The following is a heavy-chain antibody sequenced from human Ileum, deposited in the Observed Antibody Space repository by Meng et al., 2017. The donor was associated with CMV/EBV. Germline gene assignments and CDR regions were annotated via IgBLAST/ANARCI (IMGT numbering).Heavy chain of an antibody. CDR2: IRYDGNDK. CDR3: AKHIRQLIKYYYYGMNV. D-gene: IGHD6-6*01. J-gene: IGHJ6*02. Sequence: GGSLRLSCAASGFTFSNYGIHWVRQAPGKGLEWVAFIRYDGNDKYYGDSVKGRFTISRDNSKNTLYLQMNSLRPEDTAVYYCAKHIRQLIKYYYYGMNVWGQGTTVTGSS. V-gene: IGHV3-30*02. CDR1: GFTFSNYG.